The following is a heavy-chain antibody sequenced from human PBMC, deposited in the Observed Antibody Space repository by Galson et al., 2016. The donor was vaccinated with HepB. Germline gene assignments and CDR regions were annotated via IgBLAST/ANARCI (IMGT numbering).Heavy chain of an antibody. J-gene: IGHJ4*02. CDR1: GGSISSSSYY. CDR2: VYYRGST. D-gene: IGHD3-9*01. Sequence: ETLSLTCTVSGGSISSSSYYWAWIRQPPGKGLEWIGIVYYRGSTYYNPSLKSRFTISVDTSKNQFSLKLTSVTAADTAVYYCARQNHLRYFDWLSNFDYWGQGTLVTVSS. V-gene: IGHV4-39*01. CDR3: ARQNHLRYFDWLSNFDY.